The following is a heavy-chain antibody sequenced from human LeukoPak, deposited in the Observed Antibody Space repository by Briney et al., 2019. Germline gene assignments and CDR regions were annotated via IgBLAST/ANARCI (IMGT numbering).Heavy chain of an antibody. D-gene: IGHD7-27*01. V-gene: IGHV3-30*18. CDR2: VSYDASST. Sequence: GGSLRLSCAASGLTFSTYGMHWGRQAPGKGLEWVAVVSYDASSTYYADSAKGRFTISRDNSKNTLYLQMNSLRSDDTAVYYCTKAQLLRHALGNFYFDYWGQGTLVTVSS. CDR3: TKAQLLRHALGNFYFDY. CDR1: GLTFSTYG. J-gene: IGHJ4*02.